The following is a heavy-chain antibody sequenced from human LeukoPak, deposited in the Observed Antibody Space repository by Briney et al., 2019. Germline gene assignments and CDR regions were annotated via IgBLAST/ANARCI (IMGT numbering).Heavy chain of an antibody. V-gene: IGHV3-23*01. CDR3: AKNSPKPAGTYFQH. Sequence: PGGSLRLSCAASGFAFSTHTMTWVRLAPAPGKGLEWVSTITTSSATYYADSLKGRFTISRDNSKNTLYLQINSLGAEDTAVYYCAKNSPKPAGTYFQHCGQGTLVTVSS. D-gene: IGHD2-2*01. J-gene: IGHJ1*01. CDR1: GFAFSTHT. CDR2: ITTSSAT.